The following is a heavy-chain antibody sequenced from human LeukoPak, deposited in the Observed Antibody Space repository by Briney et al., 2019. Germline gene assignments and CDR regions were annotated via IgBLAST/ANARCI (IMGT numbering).Heavy chain of an antibody. D-gene: IGHD5-18*01. J-gene: IGHJ4*02. V-gene: IGHV1-69*04. CDR2: IIPILGIA. CDR1: GGTFSSYA. Sequence: ASVKVSCKASGGTFSSYASSWVRQAPGQGLEWMGRIIPILGIANYAQKFQGRVTITADKSTSTAYMELSSLRSEDTAVYYCALPQYSYNDYWGQGTLVTVSS. CDR3: ALPQYSYNDY.